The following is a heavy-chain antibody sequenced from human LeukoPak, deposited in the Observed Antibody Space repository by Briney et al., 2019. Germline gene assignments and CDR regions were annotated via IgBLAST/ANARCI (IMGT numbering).Heavy chain of an antibody. D-gene: IGHD7-27*01. Sequence: PSETLSLTCTVSGGSISSSSYYWGWIRQPPGKGLEWIGRIYYSGSTYYNPSLKSRVTISVDTSKNQLSLKLSSVTAADTAVYYCAGLGHTDRFDYWGQGTLVTVSS. CDR3: AGLGHTDRFDY. CDR2: IYYSGST. V-gene: IGHV4-39*01. J-gene: IGHJ4*02. CDR1: GGSISSSSYY.